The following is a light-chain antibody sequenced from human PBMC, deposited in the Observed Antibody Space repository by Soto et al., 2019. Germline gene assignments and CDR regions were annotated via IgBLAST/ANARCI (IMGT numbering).Light chain of an antibody. J-gene: IGKJ2*01. CDR2: DAS. CDR1: QTITSW. V-gene: IGKV1-5*01. Sequence: DIQMTQSPSTLSASVGDRVNITCRASQTITSWLAWYQQKPGKAPKLLIYDASSLESGVPSRFSGSGSGTEFTLTISCLQPDDFATYYCQHYNNYLTYTFGQGTKLEIK. CDR3: QHYNNYLTYT.